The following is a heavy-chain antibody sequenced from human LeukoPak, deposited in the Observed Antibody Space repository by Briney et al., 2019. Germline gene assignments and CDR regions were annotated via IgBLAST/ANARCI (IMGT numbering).Heavy chain of an antibody. Sequence: ASVKVSCKASGYTFTSYGISWVRQASGQGLEWMGWISAYNGNTNYAQKLQGRVTMTTDTSTSTAYMELRSLRSDDTAVYYCARDDREQLGDYWYFDLWGRGTLVTVSS. CDR1: GYTFTSYG. J-gene: IGHJ2*01. CDR3: ARDDREQLGDYWYFDL. D-gene: IGHD6-6*01. V-gene: IGHV1-18*01. CDR2: ISAYNGNT.